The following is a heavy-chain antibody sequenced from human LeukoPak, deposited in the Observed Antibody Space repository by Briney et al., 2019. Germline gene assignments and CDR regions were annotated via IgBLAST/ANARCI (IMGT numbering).Heavy chain of an antibody. CDR2: ITGSGDTT. CDR1: GFTVRNNY. D-gene: IGHD2-15*01. J-gene: IGHJ4*02. Sequence: GGSLRLSCAASGFTVRNNYMNWVRQAPGKGLEWVSTITGSGDTTYYADSVKGRFTISRDNSKNTLYLQMNSLRAEDTAVYYCAKARGYCSGGTCYSGFDYWGQGTLVTVSS. CDR3: AKARGYCSGGTCYSGFDY. V-gene: IGHV3-23*01.